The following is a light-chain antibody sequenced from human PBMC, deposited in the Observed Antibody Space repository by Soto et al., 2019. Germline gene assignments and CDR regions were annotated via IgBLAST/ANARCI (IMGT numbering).Light chain of an antibody. Sequence: EIVLTQSPATLSLSPGERATLSCRASQAVSTYLAWYQQKPGQAPRLLIYDASNRATGTPARFSGSGSGTDFTLTISSLEPEDFAFYYCQQCSNWPRTFGQGTKVDIK. CDR1: QAVSTY. CDR3: QQCSNWPRT. J-gene: IGKJ1*01. V-gene: IGKV3-11*01. CDR2: DAS.